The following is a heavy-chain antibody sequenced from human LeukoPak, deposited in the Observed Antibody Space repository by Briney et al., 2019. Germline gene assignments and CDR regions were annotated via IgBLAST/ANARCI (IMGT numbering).Heavy chain of an antibody. CDR1: GYTFTGYY. D-gene: IGHD3-10*01. J-gene: IGHJ4*02. CDR3: ARDFGSYYYGSGISRDY. V-gene: IGHV1-2*02. Sequence: ASVKVSCKASGYTFTGYYMHWVRQAPGQGLEWMGWINPNSGGTNYVQKFQGRVTMTRDTSISTAYMELSRLRSDDTAVYYCARDFGSYYYGSGISRDYWGQGTLVTVS. CDR2: INPNSGGT.